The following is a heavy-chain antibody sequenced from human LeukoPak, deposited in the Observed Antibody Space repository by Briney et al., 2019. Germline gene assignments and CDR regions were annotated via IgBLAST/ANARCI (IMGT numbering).Heavy chain of an antibody. CDR1: GFTFSSYW. V-gene: IGHV3-48*01. D-gene: IGHD5-18*01. CDR2: ISSSSSTI. CDR3: ARDPARGYSYGALY. J-gene: IGHJ4*02. Sequence: GGSLRLSCAASGFTFSSYWMNWVRQAPGKGLEWVSYISSSSSTIYYADSVKGRFTISRDNAKNSLYLQMNSLRAEDTAVYYCARDPARGYSYGALYWGQGTLVTVSS.